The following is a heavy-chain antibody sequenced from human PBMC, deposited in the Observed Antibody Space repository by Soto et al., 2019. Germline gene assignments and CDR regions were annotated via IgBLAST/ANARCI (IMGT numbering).Heavy chain of an antibody. CDR3: ARTAIWLDP. CDR2: THYSGSA. CDR1: GGSISSVPYH. Sequence: PSETLSLTCTVSGGSISSVPYHWGWIRQPPGKGLEWIGNTHYSGSAYYNPSLKSRVTISVDTSKNQVSLKLSSVTAADTAVYYCARTAIWLDPWGQGTLVTVSS. V-gene: IGHV4-39*01. J-gene: IGHJ5*02.